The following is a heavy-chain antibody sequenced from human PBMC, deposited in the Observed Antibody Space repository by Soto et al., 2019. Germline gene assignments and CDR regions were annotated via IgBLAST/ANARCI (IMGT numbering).Heavy chain of an antibody. V-gene: IGHV3-9*01. Sequence: PWGSLRLSWAASGFTFYDYAMRFGRQLPLRGREWVSGINWNSGSIGYGDSVKGRFAISRDNAKNSLHLQMNSLSAEDTAFYYCVKDESINWYSGHFRHWGQGTLVTVSS. CDR3: VKDESINWYSGHFRH. J-gene: IGHJ1*01. CDR1: GFTFYDYA. D-gene: IGHD6-13*01. CDR2: INWNSGSI.